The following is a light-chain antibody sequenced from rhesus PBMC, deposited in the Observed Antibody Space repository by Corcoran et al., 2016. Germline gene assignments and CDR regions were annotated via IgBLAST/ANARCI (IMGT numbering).Light chain of an antibody. J-gene: IGKJ3*01. V-gene: IGKV1-22*01. CDR2: KAS. Sequence: DIQMTQSPSSLSASVGDTVTITCRASQSISSWLAWYQQKPGKAPNLLIYKASRLKSGIPSRFSGSGSGTDFTLTNTSLQSEDFSTYYCQQSSSRPFTFGPGTKLDIK. CDR1: QSISSW. CDR3: QQSSSRPFT.